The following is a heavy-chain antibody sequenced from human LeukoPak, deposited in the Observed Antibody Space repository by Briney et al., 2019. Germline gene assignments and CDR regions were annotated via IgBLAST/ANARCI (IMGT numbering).Heavy chain of an antibody. Sequence: SETLSLTCAVYGGSFSGYYWSWIRQPPGKGLEWIGEINHSGSTNYNPSLKSRVTISVDTSKNQFSLKLSSVTAADTAVYYCARQPLLGYCSSTSCYRGSRNWFDPWGQGTLVTVSS. CDR1: GGSFSGYY. CDR3: ARQPLLGYCSSTSCYRGSRNWFDP. D-gene: IGHD2-2*01. CDR2: INHSGST. V-gene: IGHV4-34*01. J-gene: IGHJ5*02.